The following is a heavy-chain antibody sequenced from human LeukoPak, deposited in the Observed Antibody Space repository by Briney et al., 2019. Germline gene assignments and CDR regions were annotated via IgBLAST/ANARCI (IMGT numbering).Heavy chain of an antibody. CDR1: GFTFSSYV. CDR2: IWDDGSNK. J-gene: IGHJ5*02. Sequence: GGALRLSCAASGFTFSSYVMHWVRQAPGKGLEWVAVIWDDGSNKYYADSVKGRFTISRDNSKNTLYLQMNRLRAEDTAVYYCAREITMVRGVIRDRWFDPWGQGTLVTVSS. CDR3: AREITMVRGVIRDRWFDP. V-gene: IGHV3-33*08. D-gene: IGHD3-10*01.